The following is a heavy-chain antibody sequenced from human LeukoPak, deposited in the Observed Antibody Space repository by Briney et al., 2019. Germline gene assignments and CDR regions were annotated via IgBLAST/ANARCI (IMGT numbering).Heavy chain of an antibody. D-gene: IGHD4-17*01. CDR3: ARDRGSYGALDY. CDR1: GGTFSSYA. V-gene: IGHV1-69*04. J-gene: IGHJ4*02. Sequence: SVKVSCKASGGTFSSYAISWVRQAPGQGLEWMGRIIPILGIANYAQKFQGRVTITADKSTSTAYMELSSLRSEDTAVYYCARDRGSYGALDYWGQGTLVTVSS. CDR2: IIPILGIA.